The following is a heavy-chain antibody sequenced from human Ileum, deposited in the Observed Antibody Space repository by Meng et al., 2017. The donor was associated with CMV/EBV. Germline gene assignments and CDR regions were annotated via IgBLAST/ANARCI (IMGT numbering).Heavy chain of an antibody. Sequence: GESLKISCAASGFTLTNYWMSWVRQAPGKGLEWVASIKQDESEKYYVDSVVGRFTISRDIAKNSLFLQMNSLRAEDTAVYYCARGKGPMYLWGQGALVTVSS. V-gene: IGHV3-7*01. CDR2: IKQDESEK. CDR3: ARGKGPMYL. CDR1: GFTLTNYW. J-gene: IGHJ4*02. D-gene: IGHD2-8*01.